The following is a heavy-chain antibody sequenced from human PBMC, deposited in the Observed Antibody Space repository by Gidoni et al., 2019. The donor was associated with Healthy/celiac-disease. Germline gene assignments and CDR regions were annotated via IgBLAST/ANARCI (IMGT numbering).Heavy chain of an antibody. CDR3: ARGEMATIHYYYCMDV. Sequence: QVQLQESGPGLVKPSRTLSRTGTVSCGSLRMGGYSWSWLRQPPGQGPEWIGYSYYSGSTYYNPSLKSRVTISVDTSKNQFSLKLSSVTAADTAVYYCARGEMATIHYYYCMDVWGQETTVTVSS. D-gene: IGHD5-12*01. J-gene: IGHJ6*02. CDR2: SYYSGST. V-gene: IGHV4-31*03. CDR1: CGSLRMGGYS.